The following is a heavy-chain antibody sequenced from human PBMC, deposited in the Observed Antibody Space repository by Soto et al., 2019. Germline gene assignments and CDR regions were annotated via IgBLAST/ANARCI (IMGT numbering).Heavy chain of an antibody. CDR2: IYYNGNT. Sequence: VQVVESGGGLIQPGGSLRLSCAASGFTVSNNHMTWVRQAPGRGPEWVSTIYYNGNTFYADSVKGRFTISRDNSKNMLYLQMNSLRAEDTALYSCATGGDTAKDGYWGQGTLVTVSS. CDR3: ATGGDTAKDGY. J-gene: IGHJ4*02. D-gene: IGHD5-18*01. V-gene: IGHV3-53*01. CDR1: GFTVSNNH.